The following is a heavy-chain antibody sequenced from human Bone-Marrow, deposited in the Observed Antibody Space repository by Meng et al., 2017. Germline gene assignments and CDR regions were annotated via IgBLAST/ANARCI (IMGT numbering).Heavy chain of an antibody. Sequence: GGSLRLSCAASGFTFSSYGMHWVRRAPGKGLEWVAVIWYDGSNKYYADSVKGRFTISRDNSKNTLYLQMNSLRAEDTAVYYCARDGYSSGWYNRLGMLFDIWGQGTMVTVSS. D-gene: IGHD6-19*01. CDR3: ARDGYSSGWYNRLGMLFDI. CDR1: GFTFSSYG. V-gene: IGHV3-33*01. J-gene: IGHJ3*02. CDR2: IWYDGSNK.